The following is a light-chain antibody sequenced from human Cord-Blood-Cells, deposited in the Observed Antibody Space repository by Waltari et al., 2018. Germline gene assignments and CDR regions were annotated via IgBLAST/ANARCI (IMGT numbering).Light chain of an antibody. Sequence: DIVMTQSPDSLAVSLGERATINCKSSQSVLYSSNNKNYVAWYQQKPGQPPKQLIYWASTRESGVPDRFSGSGSGTDFTLTISSLQAEDVAVYDCQQYYSTPYTFGQGTKLEIK. CDR3: QQYYSTPYT. J-gene: IGKJ2*01. CDR1: QSVLYSSNNKNY. V-gene: IGKV4-1*01. CDR2: WAS.